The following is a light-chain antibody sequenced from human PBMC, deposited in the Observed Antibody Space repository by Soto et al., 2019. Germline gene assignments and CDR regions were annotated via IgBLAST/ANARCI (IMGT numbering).Light chain of an antibody. J-gene: IGLJ2*01. CDR2: DVN. CDR3: SSYTSYSTVV. Sequence: QSALTQPASVSGSPGQSITMSCTGSSSDVGGYNYVSWYQHHPGKAPKLMIYDVNNRPSGVSNRSSGSKSGNTASLTISGLQAEDEADYYCSSYTSYSTVVFGGGTKLTVL. V-gene: IGLV2-14*03. CDR1: SSDVGGYNY.